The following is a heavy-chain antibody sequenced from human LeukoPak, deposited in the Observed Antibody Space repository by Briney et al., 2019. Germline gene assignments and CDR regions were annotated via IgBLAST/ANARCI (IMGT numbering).Heavy chain of an antibody. CDR1: GFTFSSYG. V-gene: IGHV3-30*02. CDR3: AKDRVVPAASGEFDY. Sequence: PGGSLRLSCAASGFTFSSYGMHWVRQAPGKGLEWVAFIRYDGSNKYYADSVKGRFTISRDNSKNTLYLQMNSLRAEDTAVYYCAKDRVVPAASGEFDYWGQGTLVTVSS. CDR2: IRYDGSNK. D-gene: IGHD2-2*01. J-gene: IGHJ4*02.